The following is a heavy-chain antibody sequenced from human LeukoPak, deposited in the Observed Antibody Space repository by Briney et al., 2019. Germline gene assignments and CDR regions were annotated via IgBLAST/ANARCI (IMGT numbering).Heavy chain of an antibody. Sequence: SETLSLTCTVSGGSISSYYWSWIRQPAGKGLEWIGRIYTSGSTNYNPSLKSRVTISVDTSKNQFSLKLSSVTAADTAVYYCARGFTVVGATRVFDYWGQETLVTVSS. CDR1: GGSISSYY. D-gene: IGHD1-26*01. CDR2: IYTSGST. CDR3: ARGFTVVGATRVFDY. J-gene: IGHJ4*02. V-gene: IGHV4-4*07.